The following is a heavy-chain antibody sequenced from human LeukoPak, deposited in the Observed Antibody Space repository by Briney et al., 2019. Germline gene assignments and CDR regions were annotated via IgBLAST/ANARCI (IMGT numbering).Heavy chain of an antibody. J-gene: IGHJ4*02. V-gene: IGHV3-72*01. CDR2: SRNKANSYTT. Sequence: TGGSLRLSCAASGFTFSGCWMTWVRQAPGKGLEWVGRSRNKANSYTTEYAASVKGRFTISRDDSKNSLYLQMNSLKTEDTAVYYCARIGRNSYLDYWGQGTLVTVSS. CDR1: GFTFSGCW. D-gene: IGHD4-23*01. CDR3: ARIGRNSYLDY.